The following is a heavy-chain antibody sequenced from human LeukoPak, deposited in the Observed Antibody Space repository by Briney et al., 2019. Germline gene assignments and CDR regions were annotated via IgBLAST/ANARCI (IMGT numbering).Heavy chain of an antibody. Sequence: GGSLRLSCAASAFTFRSYAMIWVRQAPGKGLEWVSGISGSGGSTYYSNSAKGRFTISRDNSNNTLYLQMNSLRAEDTAVYYCAKGAASRGYTYVANWGQGTLVTVSS. V-gene: IGHV3-23*01. CDR3: AKGAASRGYTYVAN. D-gene: IGHD5-18*01. CDR1: AFTFRSYA. J-gene: IGHJ4*02. CDR2: ISGSGGST.